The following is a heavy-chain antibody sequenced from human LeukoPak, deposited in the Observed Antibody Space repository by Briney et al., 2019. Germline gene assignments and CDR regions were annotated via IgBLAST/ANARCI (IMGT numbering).Heavy chain of an antibody. CDR3: ASRGGGDYGDLRPPFQH. D-gene: IGHD4-17*01. J-gene: IGHJ1*01. Sequence: SETLSLTCAVYGGSFSGYYWSWIRQPPGKGLEWIGEINHSGSTNYNPSLKSRVTISVDTSKNQFSLKLSSVTAVDTAVYYCASRGGGDYGDLRPPFQHWGQGTLVTVSS. V-gene: IGHV4-34*01. CDR1: GGSFSGYY. CDR2: INHSGST.